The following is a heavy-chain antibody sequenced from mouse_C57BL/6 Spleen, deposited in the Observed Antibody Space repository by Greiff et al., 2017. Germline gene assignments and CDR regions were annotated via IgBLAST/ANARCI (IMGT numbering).Heavy chain of an antibody. V-gene: IGHV6-3*01. D-gene: IGHD1-1*01. CDR2: IRLKSDNYST. CDR1: GFTFSNYW. J-gene: IGHJ1*03. CDR3: TGYYGSPWDFDV. Sequence: EVQVVESGGGLVQPGGSMKLSCVASGFTFSNYWMNWVRQSPEKGLEWVAQIRLKSDNYSTPYAESVKGRFTISRDESKSRVYLQMNNLRAEDTEIYYCTGYYGSPWDFDVWGTGTTVTVAS.